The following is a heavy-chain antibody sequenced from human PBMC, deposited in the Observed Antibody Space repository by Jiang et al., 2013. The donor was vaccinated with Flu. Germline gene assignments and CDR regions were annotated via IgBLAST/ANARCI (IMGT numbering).Heavy chain of an antibody. D-gene: IGHD5-12*01. CDR3: ARCGRSGVATTPFDY. CDR2: IYYSGST. Sequence: GPGLVKPSQTLSLTCTVSGGSISSGGYYWSWIRQHPGKGLEWIGYIYYSGSTYYNPSLKSRVTISVDTSKNQFSLKLSSVTAADTAVYYCARCGRSGVATTPFDYWGQGTLVTVSS. CDR1: GGSISSGGYY. J-gene: IGHJ4*02. V-gene: IGHV4-31*03.